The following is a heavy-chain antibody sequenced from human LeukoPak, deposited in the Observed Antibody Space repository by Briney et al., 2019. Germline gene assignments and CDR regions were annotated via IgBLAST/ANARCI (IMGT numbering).Heavy chain of an antibody. D-gene: IGHD3-10*01. J-gene: IGHJ3*02. CDR2: IIPILGIA. CDR1: GGTFSSYA. V-gene: IGHV1-69*04. Sequence: SVKVSCKASGGTFSSYAISWVRQAPGQGLEWMGRIIPILGIANYAQKFQGRVTITADKSTSTAYMELSSLRSEDTAVYYWARDYGSGSYPAFDIWGQGTMVTVSS. CDR3: ARDYGSGSYPAFDI.